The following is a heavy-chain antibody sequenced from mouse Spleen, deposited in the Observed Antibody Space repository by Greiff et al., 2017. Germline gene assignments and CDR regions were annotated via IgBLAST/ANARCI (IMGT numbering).Heavy chain of an antibody. V-gene: IGHV1-69*01. CDR2: IDPSDSYT. CDR1: GYTFTSYW. CDR3: ASTTATSYAMDY. D-gene: IGHD1-2*01. J-gene: IGHJ4*01. Sequence: QVQLKESGAELVMPGASVKLSCKASGYTFTSYWMHWVKQRPGQGLEWIGEIDPSDSYTNYNQKFKGKATLTVDKSSSTAYMQLSSLTSEDSAVYYCASTTATSYAMDYWGQGTSVTVSS.